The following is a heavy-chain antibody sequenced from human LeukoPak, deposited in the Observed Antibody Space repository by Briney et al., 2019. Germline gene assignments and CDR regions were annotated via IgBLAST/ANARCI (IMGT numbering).Heavy chain of an antibody. CDR1: GGSISNYY. CDR3: ARHTTSGWYQVVY. V-gene: IGHV4-59*01. CDR2: ISYSGST. Sequence: SETLSLTCTVSGGSISNYYWSWIRQLPGKGLEWIGYISYSGSTNHNPSLKSRVTISVDTSKNQFSLKLSSVTAADTAVYYCARHTTSGWYQVVYWGQGTLVTVSS. J-gene: IGHJ4*02. D-gene: IGHD6-19*01.